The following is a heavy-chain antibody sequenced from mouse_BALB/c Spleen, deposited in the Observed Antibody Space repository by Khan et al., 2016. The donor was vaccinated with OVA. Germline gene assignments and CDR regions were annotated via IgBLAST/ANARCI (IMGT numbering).Heavy chain of an antibody. V-gene: IGHV5-6*01. CDR3: ADHVTGSFAY. Sequence: EVALVESGGDLVKPGGSLKLSCAASGFTFSSYSMSWVRQTPDKRLEWVASISSGGDYTYYPDSVKGRFTISSANAKKTLYLQMSDLKSEDTAMYYCADHVTGSFAYWGQGTLVTVSA. J-gene: IGHJ3*01. D-gene: IGHD4-1*01. CDR2: ISSGGDYT. CDR1: GFTFSSYS.